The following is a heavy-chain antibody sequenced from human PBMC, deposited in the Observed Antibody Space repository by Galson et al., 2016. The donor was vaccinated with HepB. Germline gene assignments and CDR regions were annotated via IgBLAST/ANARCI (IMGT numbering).Heavy chain of an antibody. D-gene: IGHD1-26*01. V-gene: IGHV1-46*01. Sequence: SVKVSCKASGGNLSRYTVTWVRQAPGQGLEWMGIINPSGGSTSYAQKFQGRVTMTRDTSTSTIYMELSSLRSEDTAVYYCARSAYSESYYGRDWFDHWGQGTLVTVSS. CDR1: GGNLSRYT. CDR2: INPSGGST. CDR3: ARSAYSESYYGRDWFDH. J-gene: IGHJ5*02.